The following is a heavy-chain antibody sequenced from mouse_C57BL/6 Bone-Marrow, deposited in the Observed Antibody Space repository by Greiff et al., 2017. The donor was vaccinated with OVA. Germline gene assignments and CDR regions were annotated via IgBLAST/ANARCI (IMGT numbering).Heavy chain of an antibody. CDR1: GYTFTDYN. Sequence: VQLQQSGPELVKPGASVKIPCKASGYTFTDYNMDWVKQSHGKSLEWIGDINPNNGGTIYNQKFKGKATLTVDKSSSTAYMELRSLTSEDTAVYYCARSGIYYRFAYWGQGTLVTVSA. J-gene: IGHJ3*01. D-gene: IGHD2-1*01. CDR2: INPNNGGT. V-gene: IGHV1-18*01. CDR3: ARSGIYYRFAY.